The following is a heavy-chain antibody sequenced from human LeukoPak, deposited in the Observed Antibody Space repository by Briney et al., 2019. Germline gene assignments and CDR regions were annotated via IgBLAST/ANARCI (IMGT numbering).Heavy chain of an antibody. CDR3: AKSRGDTYYHGMDV. J-gene: IGHJ6*02. CDR2: ISWNSGSI. D-gene: IGHD2-21*01. Sequence: GGSLRLSYSASGFTFHDYAMHWVRQAPGKGLEWVSGISWNSGSIGYAVSVKGRFTISRDNAKKSLYLQMNSLTTEDTALYYCAKSRGDTYYHGMDVWGQGTTVTVSS. V-gene: IGHV3-9*01. CDR1: GFTFHDYA.